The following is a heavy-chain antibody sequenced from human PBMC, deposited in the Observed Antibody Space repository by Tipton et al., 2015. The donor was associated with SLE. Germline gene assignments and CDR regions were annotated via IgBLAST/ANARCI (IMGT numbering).Heavy chain of an antibody. D-gene: IGHD3-10*01. CDR2: IYYSGST. Sequence: TLSLTCTVSGGSISSYYWSWIRQPPGKGLEWIGYIYYSGSTNYNPSLKSRVTISVDTSKNQFSLKLSSVTAADTAVYYCARVIRGVIWYFDLWGRGTLVTVSS. V-gene: IGHV4-59*01. J-gene: IGHJ2*01. CDR1: GGSISSYY. CDR3: ARVIRGVIWYFDL.